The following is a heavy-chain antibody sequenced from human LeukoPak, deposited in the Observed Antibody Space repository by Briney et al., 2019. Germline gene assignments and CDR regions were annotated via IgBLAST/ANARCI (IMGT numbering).Heavy chain of an antibody. CDR2: LNPDSGGT. Sequence: ASVRVSCKASGYTFTGYYMHWVRQAPGQGPEWMAWLNPDSGGTNYAQNFQARVTMTRDTSITTAYMELTRLTSDDTAVYYCARGAHSGSYFLIDYWGQGTLVTVSS. J-gene: IGHJ4*02. D-gene: IGHD1-26*01. CDR3: ARGAHSGSYFLIDY. V-gene: IGHV1-2*02. CDR1: GYTFTGYY.